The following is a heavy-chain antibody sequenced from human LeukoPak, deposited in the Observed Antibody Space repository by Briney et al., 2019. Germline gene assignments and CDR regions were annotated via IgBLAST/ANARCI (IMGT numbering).Heavy chain of an antibody. CDR2: INPSGGST. J-gene: IGHJ6*03. Sequence: ASVKVSCKASGYTFTSYGISWVRQAPGQGLEWMGVINPSGGSTSYAQKFQGRVTMTRDTSTSTVYMELSSLRSEDTAVYYCARASARAIYYYYMDVWGKGTTVTVSS. V-gene: IGHV1-46*01. CDR3: ARASARAIYYYYMDV. CDR1: GYTFTSYG. D-gene: IGHD3-3*01.